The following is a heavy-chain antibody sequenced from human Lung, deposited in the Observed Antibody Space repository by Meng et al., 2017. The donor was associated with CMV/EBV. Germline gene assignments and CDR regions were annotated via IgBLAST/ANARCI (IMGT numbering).Heavy chain of an antibody. CDR1: GYTFTGYY. CDR2: INPNNGGT. V-gene: IGHV1-2*02. D-gene: IGHD3-16*01. J-gene: IGHJ1*01. CDR3: ARKTDTGGWNFHH. Sequence: ASXXVSXKASGYTFTGYYLYWVRQAPGQGLEWMGWINPNNGGTNYAQRFQGRVTMTRDTSITTVYMELSRLTSDDTAVYYCARKTDTGGWNFHHWGQGNLVTVSS.